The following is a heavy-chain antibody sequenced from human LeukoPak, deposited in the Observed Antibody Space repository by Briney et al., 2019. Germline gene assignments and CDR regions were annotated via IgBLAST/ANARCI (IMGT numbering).Heavy chain of an antibody. CDR2: ISRLGT. CDR3: AKGLEVESRLDS. Sequence: GGSLRLSCTGSGFMFNVYSMYWVRQAPGKGLEWVSGISRLGTFYADSVTGRFTISRANSRNTPLLQMNILRVEDTAVYYCAKGLEVESRLDSWGQGTLVTVSS. D-gene: IGHD1-1*01. V-gene: IGHV3-69-1*01. CDR1: GFMFNVYS. J-gene: IGHJ4*02.